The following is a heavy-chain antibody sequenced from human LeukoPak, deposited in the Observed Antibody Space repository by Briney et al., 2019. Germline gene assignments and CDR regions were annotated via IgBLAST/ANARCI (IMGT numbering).Heavy chain of an antibody. J-gene: IGHJ4*02. CDR3: ARVDSSSWYYFDF. CDR1: GGSISSYY. CDR2: IYYSVST. D-gene: IGHD6-13*01. Sequence: SETLSLTCTVSGGSISSYYWSWIRQPPGKGLEWMGYIYYSVSTNYNPTLKSRVTISVDTSKNQSSLKLSSVPAADTAVYYGARVDSSSWYYFDFWGQGTLVTVSS. V-gene: IGHV4-59*01.